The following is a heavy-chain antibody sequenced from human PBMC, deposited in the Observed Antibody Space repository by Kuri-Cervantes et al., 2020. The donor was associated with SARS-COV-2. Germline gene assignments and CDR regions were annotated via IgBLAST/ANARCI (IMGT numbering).Heavy chain of an antibody. CDR3: ARDYSNYFDY. J-gene: IGHJ4*02. CDR2: INHSGST. D-gene: IGHD5-18*01. Sequence: SETLSLTCAVYGGSFSGYYWSWIRQPPGKGLEWIGEINHSGSTNYNPSLKSRVTISVDTSKNQFSLKLSSVTAADTAVYYCARDYSNYFDYWGQGTLVTVSS. V-gene: IGHV4-34*01. CDR1: GGSFSGYY.